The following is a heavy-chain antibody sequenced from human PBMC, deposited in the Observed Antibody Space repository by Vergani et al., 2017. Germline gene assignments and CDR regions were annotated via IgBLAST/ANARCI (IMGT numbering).Heavy chain of an antibody. V-gene: IGHV3-33*01. D-gene: IGHD6-19*01. CDR3: AREGSIAVAGRSGWFDP. CDR1: GFTFSSYG. J-gene: IGHJ5*02. Sequence: QVQLVESGGGVVQPVRSLRLSCAASGFTFSSYGMHWVRQAPGKGLEWVAVIWYDGSNKYYADSVKGRFTISRDNSKNTLYLQMNSLRAEDMAVYYCAREGSIAVAGRSGWFDPWGQGTLVTVSS. CDR2: IWYDGSNK.